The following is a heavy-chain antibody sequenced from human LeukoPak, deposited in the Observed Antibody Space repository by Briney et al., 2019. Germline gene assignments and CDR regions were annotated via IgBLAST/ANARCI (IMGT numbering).Heavy chain of an antibody. CDR2: IYPGDSET. Sequence: GESLKFSCKGSGYSSTRYWIGWVRQMPGKGLEWMEIIYPGDSETRYSPSFQGQVTTSAAKSFSPAYLQWRILKASDTAMYYCAKWQRATDAFDFWGQGTMVTVCS. J-gene: IGHJ3*01. CDR3: AKWQRATDAFDF. CDR1: GYSSTRYW. D-gene: IGHD6-25*01. V-gene: IGHV5-51*01.